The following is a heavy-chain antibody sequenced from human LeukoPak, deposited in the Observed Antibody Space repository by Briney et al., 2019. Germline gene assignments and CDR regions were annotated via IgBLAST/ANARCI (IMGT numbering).Heavy chain of an antibody. Sequence: SLRLSCAASGFTFDDYAMHWVRQAPGKGLEWVSGISWNSGSIGYADSVKGRFTISRDNAKNSLYLQMNSLRAEDTALYYCAKESEPYYGFDYWGQGTLVTVSS. J-gene: IGHJ4*02. CDR1: GFTFDDYA. V-gene: IGHV3-9*01. CDR2: ISWNSGSI. CDR3: AKESEPYYGFDY. D-gene: IGHD3-10*01.